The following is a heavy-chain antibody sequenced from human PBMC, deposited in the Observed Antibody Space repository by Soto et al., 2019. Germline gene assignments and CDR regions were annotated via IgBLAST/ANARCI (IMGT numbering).Heavy chain of an antibody. CDR2: IYYSGST. D-gene: IGHD2-21*02. CDR1: GGSISSSSYY. Sequence: SLTCTVSGGSISSSSYYWGWIRQPPGKGLEWIGSIYYSGSTYYNPSLKSRVTISVDTSKNQFSLKLSSVTAADTAVYYCARHTGDLGWFDPWGQGTLVTVSS. V-gene: IGHV4-39*01. CDR3: ARHTGDLGWFDP. J-gene: IGHJ5*02.